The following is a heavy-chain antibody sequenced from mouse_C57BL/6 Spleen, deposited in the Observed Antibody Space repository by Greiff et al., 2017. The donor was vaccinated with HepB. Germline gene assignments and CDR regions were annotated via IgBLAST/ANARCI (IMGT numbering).Heavy chain of an antibody. J-gene: IGHJ3*01. V-gene: IGHV2-6*01. CDR3: ASRRGSSPAWFAY. CDR2: IWGVGST. CDR1: GFSLTSYG. D-gene: IGHD1-1*01. Sequence: VMLVESGPGLVAPSQSLSITCTVSGFSLTSYGVDWVRQSPGKGLEWLGVIWGVGSTNYNSALKSRLSISKDNSKSQVFLKMNSLQTDDTAMYYCASRRGSSPAWFAYWGQGTLVTVSA.